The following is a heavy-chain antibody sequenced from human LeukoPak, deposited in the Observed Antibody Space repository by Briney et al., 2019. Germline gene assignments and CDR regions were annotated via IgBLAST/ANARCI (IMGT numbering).Heavy chain of an antibody. CDR2: ISSSSSYI. V-gene: IGHV3-11*06. D-gene: IGHD3-10*01. CDR1: GFTFSDYY. Sequence: GGSLRLSCAASGFTFSDYYMSWIRQAPGKGLEWVSSISSSSSYIYYANSVKGRFTISRDNAKNSLYLQMNSLRAEDTAVYYCARGHHGSGLPEWGQGTLVTVSS. J-gene: IGHJ4*02. CDR3: ARGHHGSGLPE.